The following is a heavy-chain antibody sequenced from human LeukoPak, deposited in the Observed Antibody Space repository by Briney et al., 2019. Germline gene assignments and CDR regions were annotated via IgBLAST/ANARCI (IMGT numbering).Heavy chain of an antibody. CDR2: IYPGDSDT. J-gene: IGHJ6*02. CDR3: ARPRLPNYYSSRMDV. Sequence: GASLQICCEGAGSIFSSYWIGWGRQLPGKGGEGRGMIYPGDSDTRYSPSFQGQVTIAADKYISTAYLQWSSLKPSDTAMYYCARPRLPNYYSSRMDVWGQGTTVTVSS. D-gene: IGHD5-12*01. CDR1: GSIFSSYW. V-gene: IGHV5-51*01.